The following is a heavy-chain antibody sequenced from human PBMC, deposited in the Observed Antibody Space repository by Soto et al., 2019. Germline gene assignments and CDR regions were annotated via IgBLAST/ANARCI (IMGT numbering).Heavy chain of an antibody. Sequence: ASVKVSCKASGYTFTGYYMHWVRQAPGQGLEWMGWINPNSGGTNYAQKFQDRVTMTRDTSISTAYMELSRLRSDDTAVYYCALGASKLELRTFGIWGQGTLVTVSS. CDR1: GYTFTGYY. CDR3: ALGASKLELRTFGI. D-gene: IGHD1-7*01. CDR2: INPNSGGT. V-gene: IGHV1-2*02. J-gene: IGHJ4*02.